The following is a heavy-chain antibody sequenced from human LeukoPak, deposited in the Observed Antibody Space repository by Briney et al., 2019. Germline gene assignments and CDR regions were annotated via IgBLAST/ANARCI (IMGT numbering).Heavy chain of an antibody. CDR1: GYTFSSYN. J-gene: IGHJ5*02. V-gene: IGHV3-21*01. CDR2: INPNSSNT. Sequence: PGGSLKLSCAASGYTFSSYNMNWVRQAPGQGLEWMSCINPNSSNTYYADKVQGRFTISRDNAKNSPYLKMHSLRSKDPAVYSCAIFADCRRARCDKGDLLLPWGEGTLLSV. CDR3: AIFADCRRARCDKGDLLLP. D-gene: IGHD2-2*02.